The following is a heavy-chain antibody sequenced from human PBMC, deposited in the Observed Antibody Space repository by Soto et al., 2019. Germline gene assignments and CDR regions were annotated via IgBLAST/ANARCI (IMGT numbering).Heavy chain of an antibody. CDR1: GFTFSSYS. Sequence: EVQLVESGGGLVKPGGSLRLSCAASGFTFSSYSMNWVRQAPGKGLEWVSSISSSSSYIYYAGSVTGRFTISKDNAKNSLYLQMNSLRAEDTAVYHCARDSGSDYDFWSGYLDYWGQGTLVTVSP. CDR2: ISSSSSYI. V-gene: IGHV3-21*01. D-gene: IGHD3-3*01. CDR3: ARDSGSDYDFWSGYLDY. J-gene: IGHJ4*02.